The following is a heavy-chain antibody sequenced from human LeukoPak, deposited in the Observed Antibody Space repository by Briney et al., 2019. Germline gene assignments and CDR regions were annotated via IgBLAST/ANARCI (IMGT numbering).Heavy chain of an antibody. Sequence: SETLSLTCTVSGGSISSYYWSWIRQPPGKGLEWIGYIYYSGSTSYNPSLKSRVTISVDTSKNQFSLKLSSVTAADTAVYYCARVRLDYYGSGSPDYFDYWGQGTLVTVSS. CDR2: IYYSGST. CDR3: ARVRLDYYGSGSPDYFDY. CDR1: GGSISSYY. V-gene: IGHV4-59*01. J-gene: IGHJ4*02. D-gene: IGHD3-10*01.